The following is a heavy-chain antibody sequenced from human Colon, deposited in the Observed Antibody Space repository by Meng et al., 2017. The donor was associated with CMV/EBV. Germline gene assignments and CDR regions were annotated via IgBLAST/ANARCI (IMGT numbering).Heavy chain of an antibody. Sequence: SETLSLTCAVSGGSVSTRSYYWSWIRQPPGKSLECIGYIYYSGTNYKPSLKSRVTISVDTSKNHFSLKLSSVTAADTAVYYCARFDFWSGYPLDYWGQGMLVTVSS. V-gene: IGHV4-61*03. CDR2: IYYSGT. J-gene: IGHJ4*02. D-gene: IGHD3-3*01. CDR3: ARFDFWSGYPLDY. CDR1: GGSVSTRSYY.